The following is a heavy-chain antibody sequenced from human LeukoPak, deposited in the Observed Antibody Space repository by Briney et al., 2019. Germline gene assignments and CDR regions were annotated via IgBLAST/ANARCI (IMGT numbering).Heavy chain of an antibody. J-gene: IGHJ4*02. CDR2: ISSSGSTI. CDR3: ARDRWGSSWPYYFDY. CDR1: GFTFGSYE. Sequence: GGSLRLSCAASGFTFGSYEMNWVRQAPGKGLEWVSYISSSGSTIYYADSVKGRFTISRDNAKISLYLQMNSLRAEDTAVYYCARDRWGSSWPYYFDYWGQGTLVTVSS. D-gene: IGHD6-13*01. V-gene: IGHV3-48*03.